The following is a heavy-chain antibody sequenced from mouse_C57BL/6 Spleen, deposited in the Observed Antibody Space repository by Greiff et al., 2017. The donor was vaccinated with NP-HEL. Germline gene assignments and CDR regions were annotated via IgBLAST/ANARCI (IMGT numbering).Heavy chain of an antibody. CDR2: IDPETGGT. Sequence: VQLQQSGAELVRPGASVTLSCKASGYTFTDYEMHWVKQTPVHGLAWIGAIDPETGGTAYNQKFKGKAILTADKSSSTAYMELRSLTSEDSAVYYCTRNYYGSSYGFAYWGQGTLVTVSA. CDR1: GYTFTDYE. V-gene: IGHV1-15*01. J-gene: IGHJ3*01. D-gene: IGHD1-1*01. CDR3: TRNYYGSSYGFAY.